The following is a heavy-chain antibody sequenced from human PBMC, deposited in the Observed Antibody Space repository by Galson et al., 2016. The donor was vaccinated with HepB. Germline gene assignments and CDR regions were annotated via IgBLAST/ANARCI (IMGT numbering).Heavy chain of an antibody. CDR2: ITTNGDST. CDR3: ARESYNRFDP. V-gene: IGHV3-64*04. J-gene: IGHJ5*02. CDR1: GFTFSEHN. Sequence: SLRLSCAGSGFTFSEHNIHWVRQAPGKGLEYVSGITTNGDSTYYADSVKGRFTTSRDNGKNSLFLQMNSLRVEDTAIYYCARESYNRFDPWGQGTLVTVSS.